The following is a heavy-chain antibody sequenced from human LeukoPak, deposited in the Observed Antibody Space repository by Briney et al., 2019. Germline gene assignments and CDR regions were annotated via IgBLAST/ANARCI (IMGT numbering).Heavy chain of an antibody. CDR2: IIPILGIA. D-gene: IGHD2-2*01. J-gene: IGHJ6*03. CDR1: GGTFSSYA. CDR3: ARVLVSGSPGYCSSTSCRPYYYYYMDV. Sequence: SVKVSCKASGGTFSSYAISWVRQAPGQGLEWMGRIIPILGIANYAQKFQGRVTITADESTSTAYMELSSLRSEDTAVYYCARVLVSGSPGYCSSTSCRPYYYYYMDVWGKGTTVTVSS. V-gene: IGHV1-69*04.